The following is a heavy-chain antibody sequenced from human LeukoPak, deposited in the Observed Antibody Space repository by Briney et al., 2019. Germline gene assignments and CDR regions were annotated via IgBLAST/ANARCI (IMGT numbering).Heavy chain of an antibody. CDR2: MYYSGST. J-gene: IGHJ3*01. D-gene: IGHD3-22*01. Sequence: KAGGSLRLSCAASGFTFSSYSMNWIRQPPGKGMEWTGYMYYSGSTNYNPSLKSRVTISIDTSKNQFSLRLSSVTAADTAVYYCARHEYYYDSSGLNDAFDVWGQGTMVTVSS. V-gene: IGHV4-59*08. CDR1: GFTFSSYS. CDR3: ARHEYYYDSSGLNDAFDV.